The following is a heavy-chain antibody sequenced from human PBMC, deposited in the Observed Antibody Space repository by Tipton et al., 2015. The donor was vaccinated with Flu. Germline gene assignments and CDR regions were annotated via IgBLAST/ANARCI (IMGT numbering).Heavy chain of an antibody. CDR1: GYSFNNYW. V-gene: IGHV5-51*01. Sequence: QLVQSGAEVKKPGESLKISCKGSGYSFNNYWIGWGRQMPGKGLEWMGIISPGDSDTRYSPSFQGQVTISADKSISTAYLQWSSLKASNTAMYYCASTNYYDNNAFDYWGQGTLVTVSS. CDR2: ISPGDSDT. D-gene: IGHD3-22*01. CDR3: ASTNYYDNNAFDY. J-gene: IGHJ4*02.